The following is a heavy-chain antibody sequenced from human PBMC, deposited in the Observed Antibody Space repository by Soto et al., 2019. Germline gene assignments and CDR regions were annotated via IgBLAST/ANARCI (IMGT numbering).Heavy chain of an antibody. CDR2: INPNSGGT. D-gene: IGHD3-3*01. J-gene: IGHJ6*02. Sequence: QVQLVQSGAEVKKPGASVKVSCKASGYTFTAYYIHWVRQAPGQGLEWMGLINPNSGGTNYAQKFQDRVTMTRDTSISTAYMELSRLRSDDTAVYYCARIDPVTINYYYGMDVWCQGTTVTVSS. V-gene: IGHV1-2*02. CDR1: GYTFTAYY. CDR3: ARIDPVTINYYYGMDV.